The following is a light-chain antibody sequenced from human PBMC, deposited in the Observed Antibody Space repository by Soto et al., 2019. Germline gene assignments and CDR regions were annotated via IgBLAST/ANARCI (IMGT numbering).Light chain of an antibody. CDR1: NSNIGAGYD. V-gene: IGLV1-40*01. Sequence: QSVLAQPPSVSGAPGQRVTISCTGSNSNIGAGYDVHWYQQLPGTAPKLLIYGNINRPSGVPDRFSGSKSGTSASLAITGLQAEDEADYYCQSYDSSLYGYVFGTGTKVTVL. J-gene: IGLJ1*01. CDR2: GNI. CDR3: QSYDSSLYGYV.